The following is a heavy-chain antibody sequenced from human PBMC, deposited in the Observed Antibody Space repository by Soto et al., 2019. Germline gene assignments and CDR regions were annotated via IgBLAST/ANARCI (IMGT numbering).Heavy chain of an antibody. D-gene: IGHD6-6*01. CDR2: ISYDGSNK. Sequence: SLRLSCAASGFTFSSYAMHWVRQAPGKGLEWVAVISYDGSNKYYADSVKGRFTISRDNSKNTLYLQMNSLRAEDTAVYYCARERTDSSSPFDYWGQGTLVTVSS. J-gene: IGHJ4*02. CDR3: ARERTDSSSPFDY. V-gene: IGHV3-30-3*01. CDR1: GFTFSSYA.